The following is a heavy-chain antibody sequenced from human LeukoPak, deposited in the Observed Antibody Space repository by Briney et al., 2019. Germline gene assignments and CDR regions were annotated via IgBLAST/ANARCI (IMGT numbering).Heavy chain of an antibody. J-gene: IGHJ4*02. Sequence: GASVKVSCTVSGYTLTELSMHWVRQAPGKGLEWMGGFDPEDGETIYAQKFQGRVTMTEDTSTDTAYMELSSLRSEDTAVYYCATVDYGDYESPVYFDYWGQGTLVTVSS. CDR2: FDPEDGET. V-gene: IGHV1-24*01. CDR3: ATVDYGDYESPVYFDY. D-gene: IGHD4-17*01. CDR1: GYTLTELS.